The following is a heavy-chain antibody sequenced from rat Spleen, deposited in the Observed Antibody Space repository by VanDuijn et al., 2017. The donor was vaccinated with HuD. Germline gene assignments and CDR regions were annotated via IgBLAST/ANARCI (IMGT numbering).Heavy chain of an antibody. CDR3: ARRGYNNYFFDY. J-gene: IGHJ2*01. V-gene: IGHV5-22*01. CDR1: GFTFSDYN. Sequence: EVQLVESGGGLVQPGRSLKLSCAASGFTFSDYNMAWVRQAPTKGLEWVASISYEGSSTYYGDSVKGRFTISRDNAKSTPYLKMDSLRSEDTATYYCARRGYNNYFFDYWGRGVMVTVSA. CDR2: ISYEGSST. D-gene: IGHD4-1*01.